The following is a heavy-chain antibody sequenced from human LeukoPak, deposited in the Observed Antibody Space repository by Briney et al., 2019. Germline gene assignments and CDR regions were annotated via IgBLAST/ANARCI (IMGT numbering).Heavy chain of an antibody. Sequence: ASVKVSCKASGYTFTSYDINWVRQATGQGLEWMGWMNPNSGDTGYAQKFQGRVTMTRNTSISTAYMELSSLRSEDTAVYYCAREDPTMVRGVISAFDIWGQGTMVTVSS. CDR2: MNPNSGDT. J-gene: IGHJ3*02. CDR3: AREDPTMVRGVISAFDI. V-gene: IGHV1-8*01. CDR1: GYTFTSYD. D-gene: IGHD3-10*01.